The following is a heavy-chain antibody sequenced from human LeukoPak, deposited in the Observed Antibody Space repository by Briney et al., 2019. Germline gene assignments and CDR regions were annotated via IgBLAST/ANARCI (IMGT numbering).Heavy chain of an antibody. CDR2: IIPIFGTA. CDR3: ARDRPRITMIVVVGIDYYYGMDV. D-gene: IGHD3-22*01. V-gene: IGHV1-69*13. J-gene: IGHJ6*02. Sequence: SVKVSCKASGYTFTSYGISWVRQAPGQGLEWMGGIIPIFGTANYAQKFQGRVTITADESTSTAYMELSSLRSEDTAVYYCARDRPRITMIVVVGIDYYYGMDVWGQGTTVTVSS. CDR1: GYTFTSYG.